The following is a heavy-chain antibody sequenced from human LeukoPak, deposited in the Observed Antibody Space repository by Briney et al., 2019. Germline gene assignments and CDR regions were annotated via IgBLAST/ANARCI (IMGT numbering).Heavy chain of an antibody. CDR1: GGSISSGGYY. CDR3: ASRSNMVRGFWFAP. J-gene: IGHJ5*02. D-gene: IGHD3-10*01. Sequence: SETLSLTCTVSGGSISSGGYYWSWIRQHPGKGLEWIGYIYYSGSTYYNPSLKSRVTISVDTSKNQFSLKLSSVTAADTAVYYCASRSNMVRGFWFAPWGQGTLVSVSS. CDR2: IYYSGST. V-gene: IGHV4-31*03.